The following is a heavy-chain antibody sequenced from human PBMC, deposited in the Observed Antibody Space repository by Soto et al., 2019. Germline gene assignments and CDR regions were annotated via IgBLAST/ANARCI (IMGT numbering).Heavy chain of an antibody. V-gene: IGHV3-9*01. Sequence: GGSLRLSCAAYGFTFDDYAMHWDRQAAGEGLEWVSGISWNSGSIGYADSVKGRFTISRDNAKNSLYLQMNSLRAEDTALYYCAKASTPWGVATIGWYFDLWGRGTLVTVSS. D-gene: IGHD5-12*01. J-gene: IGHJ2*01. CDR3: AKASTPWGVATIGWYFDL. CDR1: GFTFDDYA. CDR2: ISWNSGSI.